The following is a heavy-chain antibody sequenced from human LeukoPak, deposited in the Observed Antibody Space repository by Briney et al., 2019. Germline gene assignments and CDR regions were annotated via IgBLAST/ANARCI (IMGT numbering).Heavy chain of an antibody. CDR1: GYTFTSYA. D-gene: IGHD3-22*01. V-gene: IGHV7-4-1*02. CDR2: INTNTGNP. CDR3: ARAAYDRSGYVDY. J-gene: IGHJ4*02. Sequence: ASVKVSCKASGYTFTSYAVHWVRQAPGQGLEWMGWINTNTGNPTYARDFTGRFVFSLDTSVSTTYLQISSLKAEDTAVYYCARAAYDRSGYVDYWGQGTLVTVSS.